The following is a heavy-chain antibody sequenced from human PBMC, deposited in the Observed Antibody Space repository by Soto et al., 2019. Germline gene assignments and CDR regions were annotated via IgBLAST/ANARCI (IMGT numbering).Heavy chain of an antibody. J-gene: IGHJ4*02. CDR2: VSDSGAKT. D-gene: IGHD3-10*01. Sequence: EVQLVESGGGLVQPGGSLRLSCVASGFTFRTNPMSWVRQAPGKGLEWVSGVSDSGAKTYYADSVKGRFTVSRDNSKNTLYLEMKSLRAEDTAVYYCAKDFQFGGSGTGYFDNWGQGTLVTVSS. CDR1: GFTFRTNP. CDR3: AKDFQFGGSGTGYFDN. V-gene: IGHV3-23*04.